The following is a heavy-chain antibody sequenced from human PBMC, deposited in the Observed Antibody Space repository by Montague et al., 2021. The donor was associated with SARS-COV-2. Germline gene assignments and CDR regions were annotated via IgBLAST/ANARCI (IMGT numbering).Heavy chain of an antibody. D-gene: IGHD5-12*01. V-gene: IGHV4-4*07. Sequence: SETLSLTCTVYGASVRTYYWSWIRQSAGKKLEWMGRLYIGRSSYYNPSFKSRVTMSLDTSKNLFSLNLSSMPAADTAVYYCARDGADYSFAYYHEMDVWGKGIAVTAS. J-gene: IGHJ6*03. CDR2: LYIGRSS. CDR3: ARDGADYSFAYYHEMDV. CDR1: GASVRTYY.